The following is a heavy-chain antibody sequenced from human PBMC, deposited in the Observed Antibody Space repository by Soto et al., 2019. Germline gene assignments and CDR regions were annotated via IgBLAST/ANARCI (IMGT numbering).Heavy chain of an antibody. CDR1: GYSFTSYW. Sequence: GESLKISCKGSGYSFTSYWIGWVRQMPGKGLEWMGIIYPGDSDTRYSPSFQGQVTISADKSISTAYLQWSSLKASDTARYYCARRAVIAAAGTAYFDYWGQGTLVTVSS. J-gene: IGHJ4*02. CDR3: ARRAVIAAAGTAYFDY. CDR2: IYPGDSDT. V-gene: IGHV5-51*01. D-gene: IGHD6-13*01.